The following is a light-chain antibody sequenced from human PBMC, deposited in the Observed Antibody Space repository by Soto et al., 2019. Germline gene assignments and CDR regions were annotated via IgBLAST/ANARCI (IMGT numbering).Light chain of an antibody. CDR2: GAS. CDR3: QHYSSSPPEFT. Sequence: IVLTQSPGTLSLSPGERATLSCRASQSVSSSYLAWYQQRPGQAPRLLIFGASYRATGIPDRFSGSGSGTDFTLTLSRLEPEDFAVYYCQHYSSSPPEFTFGPGTKVDSK. CDR1: QSVSSSY. V-gene: IGKV3-20*01. J-gene: IGKJ3*01.